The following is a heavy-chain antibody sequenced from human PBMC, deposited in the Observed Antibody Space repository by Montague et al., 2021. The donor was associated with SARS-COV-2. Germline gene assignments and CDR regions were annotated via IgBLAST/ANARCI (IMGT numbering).Heavy chain of an antibody. CDR2: IDWDDDK. CDR3: ARTSVEMATIGACYYYGMDV. Sequence: PALVKPTQTLTLTCTFSGFSLSTSGMCVSWIRQPPGKALEWLALIDWDDDKYYSTSLKTRLTISKDTSKNQVVLTMTNMDPVDTATYYCARTSVEMATIGACYYYGMDVWGQGTTVTVSS. CDR1: GFSLSTSGMC. V-gene: IGHV2-70*01. D-gene: IGHD5-24*01. J-gene: IGHJ6*02.